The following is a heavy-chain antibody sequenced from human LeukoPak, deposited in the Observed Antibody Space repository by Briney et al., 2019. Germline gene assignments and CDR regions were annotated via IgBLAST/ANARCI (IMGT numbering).Heavy chain of an antibody. J-gene: IGHJ6*03. CDR2: IYQDGST. Sequence: SETLSLTCTVSGVSISSGYHWAWFRQTPGKGLEWLGSIYQDGSTYDNLSLKSRVTISVDTSKNQFSLKLSPVTAADTAVYYCARILYYDFWSGYYNMPYYYYYMDVWGKGTTVTVSS. CDR3: ARILYYDFWSGYYNMPYYYYYMDV. CDR1: GVSISSGYH. V-gene: IGHV4-38-2*02. D-gene: IGHD3-3*01.